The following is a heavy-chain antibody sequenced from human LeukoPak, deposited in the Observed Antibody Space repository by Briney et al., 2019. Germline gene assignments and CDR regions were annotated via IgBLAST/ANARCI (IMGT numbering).Heavy chain of an antibody. D-gene: IGHD3-22*01. CDR2: ISAYNGNT. J-gene: IGHJ4*02. CDR3: ATSDYYDSSGYLDY. V-gene: IGHV1-18*01. Sequence: ASVTVSCKASGYTFTSYGISWVRQAPGQGLEWMGWISAYNGNTNYAQKLQGGVTMTTDTSTSTAYMELRSLRSDDTAVYYCATSDYYDSSGYLDYWGQGTLVTVSS. CDR1: GYTFTSYG.